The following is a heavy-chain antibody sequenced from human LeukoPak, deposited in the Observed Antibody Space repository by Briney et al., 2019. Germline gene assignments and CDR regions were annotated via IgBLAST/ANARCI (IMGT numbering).Heavy chain of an antibody. Sequence: GGSLRLSCAASGFTFSSYAMHWVRQAPGKGLEWVAVISYDGSNKYYADSVKGRFTISRDNSKNTLYLQMNSLRAEDTAVYYCARGVWFGELSTGDIWGQGTMVTVSS. V-gene: IGHV3-30*04. CDR2: ISYDGSNK. CDR3: ARGVWFGELSTGDI. J-gene: IGHJ3*02. D-gene: IGHD3-10*01. CDR1: GFTFSSYA.